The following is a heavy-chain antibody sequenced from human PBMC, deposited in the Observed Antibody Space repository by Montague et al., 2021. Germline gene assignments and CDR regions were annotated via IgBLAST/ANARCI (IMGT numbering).Heavy chain of an antibody. J-gene: IGHJ4*02. CDR3: ASSLRGRWLQSYFDY. V-gene: IGHV4-39*01. CDR2: IYYSGST. CDR1: GGSISSSSYY. D-gene: IGHD5-24*01. Sequence: SETLSLTCTVSGGSISSSSYYWGWIRQPPGKGLVWIGCIYYSGSTYYNPSLTSRVTISVDTSKNQFSLKLSSVTAADTAVYYCASSLRGRWLQSYFDYWGQGTLVTVSS.